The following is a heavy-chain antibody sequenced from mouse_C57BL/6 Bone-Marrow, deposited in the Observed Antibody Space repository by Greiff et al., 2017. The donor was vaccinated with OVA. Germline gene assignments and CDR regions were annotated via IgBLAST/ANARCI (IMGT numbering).Heavy chain of an antibody. CDR2: IYPRSGNT. CDR3: ARSRSTTVVLDY. CDR1: GYTFTSYG. V-gene: IGHV1-81*01. Sequence: VQLQQSGAELARPGASVKLSCKASGYTFTSYGISWVKQRTGQGLEWIGEIYPRSGNTYYNEKFKGKATLTADKSTSTAYMELRSLTSEDAAIYFCARSRSTTVVLDYWGQGTTLTVSS. J-gene: IGHJ2*01. D-gene: IGHD1-1*01.